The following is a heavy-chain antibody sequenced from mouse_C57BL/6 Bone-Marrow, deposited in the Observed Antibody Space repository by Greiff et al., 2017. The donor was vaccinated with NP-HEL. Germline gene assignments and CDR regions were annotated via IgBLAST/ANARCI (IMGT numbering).Heavy chain of an antibody. V-gene: IGHV5-9*01. CDR1: GFTFSSYT. CDR3: ARHGQLRLRDYAMDY. D-gene: IGHD3-2*02. Sequence: EVKLVESGGGLVKPGGSLKLSCAASGFTFSSYTMSWVRQTPEKRLEWVATISGGGGNTYYPDSVKGRFTISRDNAKNTLYLQMSSLRSEDTALYYRARHGQLRLRDYAMDYWGQGTSVTVSS. CDR2: ISGGGGNT. J-gene: IGHJ4*01.